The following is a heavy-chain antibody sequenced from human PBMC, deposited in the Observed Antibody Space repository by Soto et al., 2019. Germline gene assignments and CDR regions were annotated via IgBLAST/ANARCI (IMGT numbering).Heavy chain of an antibody. D-gene: IGHD2-2*01. Sequence: QVQLQQWGAGLLKPSETLSLTCAVYGGSFSGYYWSWIRQPPGKGLEWIGEINHSGSTNYNPSLKSRVTISVDTSKNQFSLKLSSVTAADTAVYYCATSKLGYCSSTSCYGGYYFDYWGQGTLVTVSS. J-gene: IGHJ4*02. CDR3: ATSKLGYCSSTSCYGGYYFDY. V-gene: IGHV4-34*01. CDR1: GGSFSGYY. CDR2: INHSGST.